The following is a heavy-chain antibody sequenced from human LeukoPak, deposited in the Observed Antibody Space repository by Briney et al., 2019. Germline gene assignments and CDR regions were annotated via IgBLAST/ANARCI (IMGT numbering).Heavy chain of an antibody. CDR3: AKATGYLL. CDR2: IKQDGSEK. D-gene: IGHD1-14*01. J-gene: IGHJ4*02. Sequence: GGSLRLSCAASGFTFRSYWMSWVRQAPGKGLEWVANIKQDGSEKYYVDSVKGRFTISRDDSENTLYLQMNSLRAEDTAVYYCAKATGYLLWGQGTLVTVSS. CDR1: GFTFRSYW. V-gene: IGHV3-7*03.